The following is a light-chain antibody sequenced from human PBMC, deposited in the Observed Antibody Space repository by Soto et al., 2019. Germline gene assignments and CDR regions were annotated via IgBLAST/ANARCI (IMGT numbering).Light chain of an antibody. CDR1: QSISSY. CDR3: QQSYRTPRIT. J-gene: IGKJ3*01. CDR2: AAS. V-gene: IGKV1-39*01. Sequence: DIQMTQSPSSLSASVGDRVTITCRASQSISSYLNWYQQKPGKAPKLLIYAASSLQSGVPSRFSGSGSGTDFTLTISSLQPEDFATYYRQQSYRTPRITFGPGTKVNSK.